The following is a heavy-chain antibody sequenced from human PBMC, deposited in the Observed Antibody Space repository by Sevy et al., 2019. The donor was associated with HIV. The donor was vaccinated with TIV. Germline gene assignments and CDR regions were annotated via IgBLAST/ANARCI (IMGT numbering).Heavy chain of an antibody. CDR2: VSPYNGKT. CDR1: GYTFTSFG. CDR3: ARPFCSGGSCYRWYFDF. D-gene: IGHD2-15*01. Sequence: ASVKVSCKASGYTFTSFGITWVRQAPGQGLEWVGWVSPYNGKTKYAQKLQGRVTMITDTSTSTAYMELRSLRSDDTAVYYCARPFCSGGSCYRWYFDFWGQGTLVTVSS. J-gene: IGHJ4*02. V-gene: IGHV1-18*01.